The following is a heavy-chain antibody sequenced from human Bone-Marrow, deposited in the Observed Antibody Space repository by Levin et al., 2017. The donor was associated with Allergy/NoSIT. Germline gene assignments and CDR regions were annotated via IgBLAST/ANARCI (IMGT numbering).Heavy chain of an antibody. Sequence: ASVKVSCKTSGYTFTDYYMHWVRQAPGQGLEWMGWIDPNSGGTNYAQSFQGRVTMTRDTSITTAYMDLSRLRSDDTAIYFCARCYGGLYYFDSWGQGTLVTVSS. CDR3: ARCYGGLYYFDS. J-gene: IGHJ4*02. D-gene: IGHD4-23*01. CDR2: IDPNSGGT. V-gene: IGHV1-2*02. CDR1: GYTFTDYY.